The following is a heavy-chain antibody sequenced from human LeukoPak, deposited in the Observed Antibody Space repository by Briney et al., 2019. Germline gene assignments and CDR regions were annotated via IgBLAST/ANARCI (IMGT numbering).Heavy chain of an antibody. CDR2: IYYTGGT. V-gene: IGHV4-39*07. D-gene: IGHD1-26*01. CDR1: GGSITSSSYY. Sequence: ESGPTLVKPSETLSLTCSVSGGSITSSSYYWGWIRQPPEKGLEWIGSIYYTGGTNYSPSLKSRVTMFVDTSKNQFSLKLSSVTAADTAVYYCAREGSYPPYYFDYWGQGTLVTVSS. J-gene: IGHJ4*02. CDR3: AREGSYPPYYFDY.